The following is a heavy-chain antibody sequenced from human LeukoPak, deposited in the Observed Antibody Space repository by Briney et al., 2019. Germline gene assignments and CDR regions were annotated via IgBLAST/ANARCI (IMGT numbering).Heavy chain of an antibody. Sequence: GGSLRLSCAASGFTFSGYAMSWVRQAPGKGLEWVSAISGSGGSTYYADSVKGRFTISRDNSKNTLCLQMNSLRAEDTAVYYCAKDQYSSSWYLGYYYYYGMDVWGQGTTVTVSS. J-gene: IGHJ6*02. CDR1: GFTFSGYA. CDR2: ISGSGGST. CDR3: AKDQYSSSWYLGYYYYYGMDV. V-gene: IGHV3-23*01. D-gene: IGHD6-13*01.